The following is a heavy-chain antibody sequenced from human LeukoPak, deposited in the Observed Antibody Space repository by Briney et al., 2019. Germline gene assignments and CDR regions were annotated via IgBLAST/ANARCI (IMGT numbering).Heavy chain of an antibody. CDR2: ISGSGGST. J-gene: IGHJ4*02. CDR3: ASGRGSSWYSDY. Sequence: GGSLRLSCAASGFTFSSYGMTWVRQAPGKGLEWVSAISGSGGSTYYADSVKGRFTISRDNSKNTLYLQMNSLRAEDTAVYYCASGRGSSWYSDYWGQGTLVTVSS. V-gene: IGHV3-23*01. CDR1: GFTFSSYG. D-gene: IGHD6-13*01.